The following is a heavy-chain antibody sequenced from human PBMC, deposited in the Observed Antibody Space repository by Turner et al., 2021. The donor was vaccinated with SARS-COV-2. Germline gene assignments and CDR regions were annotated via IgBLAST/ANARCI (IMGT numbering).Heavy chain of an antibody. V-gene: IGHV3-30*18. Sequence: VQLVESGGGLIQPGGSLRLSCAASGFTVSSYYMSWVRQAPGKGLEWVAVISYDGSNKYYADSVKGRFTISRDNSKNTLYLQMNSLRAEDTAVYYCAKDDNYDFWTGYYMYWGQGTLVTVSS. D-gene: IGHD3-3*01. CDR3: AKDDNYDFWTGYYMY. CDR1: GFTVSSYY. CDR2: ISYDGSNK. J-gene: IGHJ4*02.